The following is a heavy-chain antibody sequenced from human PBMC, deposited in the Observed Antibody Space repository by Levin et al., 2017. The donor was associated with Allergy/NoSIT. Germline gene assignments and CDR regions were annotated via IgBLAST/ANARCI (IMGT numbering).Heavy chain of an antibody. CDR2: INHSGST. J-gene: IGHJ3*02. D-gene: IGHD3-9*01. CDR3: ASGGYGFTIFRRRHAFDI. V-gene: IGHV4-34*01. CDR1: GGSFSGYY. Sequence: SQTLSLTCAVYGGSFSGYYWSWIRQPPGKGLEWIGEINHSGSTNYNPSLKSRVTISVDTSKNQFSLKLSSVTAADTAVYYCASGGYGFTIFRRRHAFDIWGQGTMVTVSS.